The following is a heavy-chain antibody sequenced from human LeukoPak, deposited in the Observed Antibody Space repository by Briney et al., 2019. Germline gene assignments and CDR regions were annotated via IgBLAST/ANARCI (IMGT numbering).Heavy chain of an antibody. V-gene: IGHV4-59*01. Sequence: SETLSLTCTVSGGSISSYYWSWIRQPPGKGLEWIGYIYYSGSTNYNPSLKSRVTISVDTSKNQFSLRLSSVTAADTAVYYCARVLGAAAGTGWFDPWGQGTLVTVSS. CDR2: IYYSGST. D-gene: IGHD6-13*01. CDR3: ARVLGAAAGTGWFDP. J-gene: IGHJ5*02. CDR1: GGSISSYY.